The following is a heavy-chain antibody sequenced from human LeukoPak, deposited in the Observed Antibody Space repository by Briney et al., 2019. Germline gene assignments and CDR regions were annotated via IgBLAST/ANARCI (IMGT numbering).Heavy chain of an antibody. CDR2: IYYSGST. J-gene: IGHJ2*01. CDR3: ARGTVLRYFDWIGYFDL. V-gene: IGHV4-39*07. Sequence: PSETLSLTCTVSGGSISSSNYYWGWIRQPPGKGLEWIGSIYYSGSTYYNPSLKSRVTMSVDTSKNQFSLKLSSVTAADTAVYYCARGTVLRYFDWIGYFDLWGRGTLVTVSS. D-gene: IGHD3-9*01. CDR1: GGSISSSNYY.